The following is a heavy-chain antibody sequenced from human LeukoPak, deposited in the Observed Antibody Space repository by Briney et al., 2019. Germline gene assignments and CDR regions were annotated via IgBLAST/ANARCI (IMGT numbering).Heavy chain of an antibody. CDR2: IYHSGST. D-gene: IGHD3-10*01. CDR1: GYSISSGYY. CDR3: ARGPPGIFDY. V-gene: IGHV4-38-2*02. Sequence: SETLSLTCTVSGYSISSGYYWGWIRQPPGRGLEWIGSIYHSGSTYYNPSLKSRVTISVDTSKNQFSLKLSSVTAADTAVYYCARGPPGIFDYWGQGTLVTVSS. J-gene: IGHJ4*02.